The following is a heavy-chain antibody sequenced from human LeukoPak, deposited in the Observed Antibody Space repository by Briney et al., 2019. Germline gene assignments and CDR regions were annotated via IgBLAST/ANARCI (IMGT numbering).Heavy chain of an antibody. V-gene: IGHV4-34*01. CDR1: GGSFSGYY. Sequence: KPSETLSLTCAVYGGSFSGYYWSWIRQPPGKGLEWIGEINPSGSTNYNPSLKSRVTISVDTSKNQFSLKLSSVTAADTAVYYCAREGGSAFRAFDIWGQGTMVTVSS. CDR2: INPSGST. CDR3: AREGGSAFRAFDI. D-gene: IGHD3-16*01. J-gene: IGHJ3*02.